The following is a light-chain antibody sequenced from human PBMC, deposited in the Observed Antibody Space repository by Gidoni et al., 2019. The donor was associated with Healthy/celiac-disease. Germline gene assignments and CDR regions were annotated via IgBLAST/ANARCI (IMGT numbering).Light chain of an antibody. V-gene: IGKV4-1*01. J-gene: IGKJ5*01. CDR3: QQYYSTPPVT. Sequence: DIVMTQSPDSLAVSLGERATINCKSSQSVLYSSNNKNYLAWYQQKPGQPPKLLIYWASTRESGVPDRFSGSGFGTDFTLTISSLQAEDVAVYYCQQYYSTPPVTFXXXTRLEIK. CDR1: QSVLYSSNNKNY. CDR2: WAS.